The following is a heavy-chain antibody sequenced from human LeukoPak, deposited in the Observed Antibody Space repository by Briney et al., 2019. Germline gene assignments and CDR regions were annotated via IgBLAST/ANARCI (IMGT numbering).Heavy chain of an antibody. CDR1: GFTFSSYA. J-gene: IGHJ4*02. CDR2: ISGSGGST. Sequence: GGSLRLSCAPSGFTFSSYATSWVRQAPGKGLEWVSAISGSGGSTYYADSVKGRFTISRDNSKNTLYLQMNSLRAEDTAVYYCARIYCSSTSCYTGPYYFDYWGQGTLVTVSS. CDR3: ARIYCSSTSCYTGPYYFDY. D-gene: IGHD2-2*02. V-gene: IGHV3-23*01.